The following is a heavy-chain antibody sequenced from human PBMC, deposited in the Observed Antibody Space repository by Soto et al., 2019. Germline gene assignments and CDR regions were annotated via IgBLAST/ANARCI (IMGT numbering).Heavy chain of an antibody. Sequence: SETLSLTCTVSGGSISSYYWSWIRQPPGKGLEWIGYIYYSGSTNYNPSLKSRVTISVDTSKNQFSLKLSSVTAADTAVYYCARLSITMVRGVIYYFDYWGQGTLVTVSS. CDR2: IYYSGST. J-gene: IGHJ4*02. CDR1: GGSISSYY. D-gene: IGHD3-10*01. CDR3: ARLSITMVRGVIYYFDY. V-gene: IGHV4-59*08.